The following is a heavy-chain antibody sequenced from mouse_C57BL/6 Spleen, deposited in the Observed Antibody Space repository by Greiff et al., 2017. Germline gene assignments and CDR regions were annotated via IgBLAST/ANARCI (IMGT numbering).Heavy chain of an antibody. V-gene: IGHV1-7*01. D-gene: IGHD2-3*01. CDR1: GYTFTSYW. CDR3: ARWLLRGGYFDY. Sequence: VQLQQSGAELAKPGASVKLSCKASGYTFTSYWMHWVKQRPGQGLEWIGYINPSIGYTKYNQKFKDKATLTADKSSSTAYMQLSSLPYEDSAVYCCARWLLRGGYFDYWGQGTTLTVSS. J-gene: IGHJ2*01. CDR2: INPSIGYT.